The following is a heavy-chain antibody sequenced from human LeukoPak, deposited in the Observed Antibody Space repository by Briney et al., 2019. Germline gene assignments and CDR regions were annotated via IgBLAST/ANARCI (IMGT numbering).Heavy chain of an antibody. V-gene: IGHV3-23*01. CDR1: GFTFSSYA. D-gene: IGHD1-26*01. CDR2: ISGSGGYT. Sequence: GGSLRLSCAASGFTFSSYAMSWVRQAPGKGLEWVSAISGSGGYTYYADSVKGRFTISRDNSKNTLYLQMNSLRAEDTAVYYCARADSGSYYARFDYWGQGTLVTVST. J-gene: IGHJ4*02. CDR3: ARADSGSYYARFDY.